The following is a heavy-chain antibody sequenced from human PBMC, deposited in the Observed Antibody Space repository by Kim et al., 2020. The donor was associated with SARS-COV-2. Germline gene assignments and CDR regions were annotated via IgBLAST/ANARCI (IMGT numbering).Heavy chain of an antibody. J-gene: IGHJ4*02. V-gene: IGHV1-18*01. CDR3: AREGLGDATTPYFDH. Sequence: ASVKVSCKASGYTFTNYGISWVRQAPGQRLEYMGWISAHNGNTNFAPKFQGRVTMTTDTSTSTAYMEMRNLTSDDTAVYYCAREGLGDATTPYFDHGGQG. D-gene: IGHD2-15*01. CDR2: ISAHNGNT. CDR1: GYTFTNYG.